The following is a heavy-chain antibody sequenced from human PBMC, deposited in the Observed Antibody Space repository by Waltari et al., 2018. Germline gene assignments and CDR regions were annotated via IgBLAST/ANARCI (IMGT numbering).Heavy chain of an antibody. Sequence: QVQLVQSGAEVKKPGSSVKVSCKASGGTFSSYAISWVRQAPGQGLEWMGGIIPIFGKANYAQKCQGRVTITADESTSTAYMELSSLRSEDTAVYCCARGRYHRWLQTEIPYYGMDVWGQGTTVTVSS. D-gene: IGHD3-16*02. J-gene: IGHJ6*02. V-gene: IGHV1-69*01. CDR1: GGTFSSYA. CDR3: ARGRYHRWLQTEIPYYGMDV. CDR2: IIPIFGKA.